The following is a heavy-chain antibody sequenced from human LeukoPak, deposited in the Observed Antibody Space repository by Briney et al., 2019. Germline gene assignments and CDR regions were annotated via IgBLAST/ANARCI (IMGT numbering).Heavy chain of an antibody. CDR2: INAGNGNT. D-gene: IGHD2-15*01. V-gene: IGHV1-3*01. Sequence: GASVKVSCTASGYTFTSYAMHWVRQAPGQRLEWMGWINAGNGNTKYSQKFQGRVTITRDTSASTAYMELSSLRSEDTAVYYCFVVVVAAYFNWFDPWGQGTLVTVSS. CDR3: FVVVVAAYFNWFDP. CDR1: GYTFTSYA. J-gene: IGHJ5*02.